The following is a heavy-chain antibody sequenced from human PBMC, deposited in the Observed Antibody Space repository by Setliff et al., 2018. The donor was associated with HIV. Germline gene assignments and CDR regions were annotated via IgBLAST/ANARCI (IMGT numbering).Heavy chain of an antibody. CDR1: GFTFGFYS. J-gene: IGHJ4*02. CDR3: AKEGPALITQYFDS. CDR2: IGRDGDIT. Sequence: PGGSLRLSCVGSGFTFGFYSISWVRQTPGKGLEWVSIIGRDGDITHYRESVKGRFTISRDNSRNTLYHQMNSLRVEDTALYYCAKEGPALITQYFDSWGQGTLVTVSS. V-gene: IGHV3-23*03. D-gene: IGHD3-16*01.